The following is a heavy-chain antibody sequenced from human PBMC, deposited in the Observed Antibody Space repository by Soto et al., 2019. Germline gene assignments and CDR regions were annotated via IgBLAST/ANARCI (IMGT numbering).Heavy chain of an antibody. CDR1: GFTLYIND. D-gene: IGHD3-10*01. J-gene: IGHJ5*02. CDR3: AKYYYASGSNWFDP. Sequence: GGSLSLSCAASGFTLYINDMSWVRQAPGKGLEWVSSVSGSDGRTYYADSVKGRFTISRDSSKSTLYLQMSSLRVVGTAIYYCAKYYYASGSNWFDPWGRGTLVTVSS. V-gene: IGHV3-23*01. CDR2: VSGSDGRT.